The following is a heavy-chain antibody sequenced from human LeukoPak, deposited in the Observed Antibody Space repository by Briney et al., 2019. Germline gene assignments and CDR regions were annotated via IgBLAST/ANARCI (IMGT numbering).Heavy chain of an antibody. CDR1: GFTFSSYG. J-gene: IGHJ6*02. CDR2: IRYDGSNK. D-gene: IGHD3-10*01. Sequence: GGSLRLSCAASGFTFSSYGMHWVCHAPGKGLEWVGFIRYDGSNKYYADSVKGRFTIPRDNSKNTLYLQMNSLRAEDTAVYYCAKATMVRGVDISYYYYGMDVWGQGTTVTVSS. CDR3: AKATMVRGVDISYYYYGMDV. V-gene: IGHV3-30*02.